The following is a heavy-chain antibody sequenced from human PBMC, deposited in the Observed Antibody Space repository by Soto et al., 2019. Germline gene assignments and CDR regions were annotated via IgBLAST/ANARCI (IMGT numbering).Heavy chain of an antibody. CDR2: IYHSGYT. CDR1: GGSISSGGYS. D-gene: IGHD4-17*01. V-gene: IGHV4-30-2*01. CDR3: SRAHYGDYGYGMDV. J-gene: IGHJ6*02. Sequence: QLQLQESGSGLVKPSQTLSLTCAVSGGSISSGGYSWSWIRQPPGKGLEWIGYIYHSGYTYYNPSLKSRVPISVDRSKNQCSLKLSSVTAADTAVYYCSRAHYGDYGYGMDVWGQGTTVTVSS.